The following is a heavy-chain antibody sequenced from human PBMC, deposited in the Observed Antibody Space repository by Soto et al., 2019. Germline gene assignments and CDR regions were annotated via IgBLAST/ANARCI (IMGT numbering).Heavy chain of an antibody. V-gene: IGHV4-59*01. CDR3: ASHYYGSGSYSVWLDP. Sequence: SETLSLTCTVSGGSISSYYWSWIRQPPGKGLEWIGYIYYSGSTNYNPSLKSRVTISVDTSKNQFSLKLSSVTAADTAVYYCASHYYGSGSYSVWLDPWGQGTLVTVSS. CDR2: IYYSGST. D-gene: IGHD3-10*01. CDR1: GGSISSYY. J-gene: IGHJ5*02.